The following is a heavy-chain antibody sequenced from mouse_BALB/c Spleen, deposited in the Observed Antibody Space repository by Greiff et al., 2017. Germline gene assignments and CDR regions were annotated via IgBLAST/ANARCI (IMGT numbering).Heavy chain of an antibody. CDR1: GFTFSSYT. D-gene: IGHD1-1*01. V-gene: IGHV5-6-4*01. Sequence: EVQRVESGGGLVKPGGSLKLSCAASGFTFSSYTMSWVRQTPGKRLEWVATISSGGSYTYYPDSVKGRFTISRDNAKNALYLQMSSLKSEDTAMYYCTRDQVYYGSSYEYYFDYWGQGTTLTVSS. CDR2: ISSGGSYT. J-gene: IGHJ2*01. CDR3: TRDQVYYGSSYEYYFDY.